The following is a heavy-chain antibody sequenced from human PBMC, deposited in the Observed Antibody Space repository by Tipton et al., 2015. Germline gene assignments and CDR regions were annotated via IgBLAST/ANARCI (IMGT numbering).Heavy chain of an antibody. Sequence: TLSLTCAVSAYSISSDYYWGWIRQPPGKGLEWIGSISHSGNTYYNPPLRSRVTISVDTSKNQFSLRLSSVTAADTAVYYCARAGPEDYTPGSIHYYYYYGMNVWGLGTAVTVSS. V-gene: IGHV4-38-2*01. J-gene: IGHJ6*02. CDR1: AYSISSDYY. CDR2: ISHSGNT. D-gene: IGHD3-10*01. CDR3: ARAGPEDYTPGSIHYYYYYGMNV.